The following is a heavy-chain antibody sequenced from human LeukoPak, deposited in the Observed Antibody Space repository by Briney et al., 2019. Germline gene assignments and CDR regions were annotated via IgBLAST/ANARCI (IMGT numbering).Heavy chain of an antibody. V-gene: IGHV3-43*02. CDR3: AKDKVLRYFDWSAFDY. CDR2: ISGDGGST. CDR1: GFTFDDYA. D-gene: IGHD3-9*01. J-gene: IGHJ4*02. Sequence: GGSLRLSCAASGFTFDDYAMHWVRQAPGKGLEWVSLISGDGGSTYYADSVKGRFTISRDNSKNSLYLLMNSLRTEDTALYYCAKDKVLRYFDWSAFDYWGQGTLVTVSS.